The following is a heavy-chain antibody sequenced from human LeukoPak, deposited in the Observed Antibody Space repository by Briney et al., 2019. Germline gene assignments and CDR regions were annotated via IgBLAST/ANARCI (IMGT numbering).Heavy chain of an antibody. J-gene: IGHJ4*02. CDR1: GGSFSGYY. Sequence: SETLSLTCAVYGGSFSGYYWSWIRQPPGKGLEWIGEINHSGSTNYNPSLKSRVTISVDKSKNQFSLKLSSVTAADTAVYYCAGDSSGPPAPIFDYWGQGTLVTVSS. CDR3: AGDSSGPPAPIFDY. V-gene: IGHV4-34*01. D-gene: IGHD3-22*01. CDR2: INHSGST.